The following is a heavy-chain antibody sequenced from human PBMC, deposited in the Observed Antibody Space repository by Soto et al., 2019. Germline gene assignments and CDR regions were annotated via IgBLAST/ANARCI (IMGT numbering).Heavy chain of an antibody. CDR2: ISYDGSNK. V-gene: IGHV3-30-3*01. Sequence: QVQLVESGGGVVQPGRSLRLSCAASGFTFSSYAMHWVRQAPGKGLEWVAVISYDGSNKYYADSVKGRFTISRDNSKNTLYLQMNSLRAEDTAVYYCAREVGVSNYYGMDVWGQGTTVTVSS. CDR3: AREVGVSNYYGMDV. CDR1: GFTFSSYA. J-gene: IGHJ6*02. D-gene: IGHD3-16*01.